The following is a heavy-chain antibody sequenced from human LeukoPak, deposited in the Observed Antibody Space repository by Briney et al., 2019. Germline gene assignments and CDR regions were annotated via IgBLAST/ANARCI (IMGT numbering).Heavy chain of an antibody. J-gene: IGHJ4*02. Sequence: PSETLSLTCTVSGGSISSRSYYWGWARHPPVSGLEGIGRIFYSGILYYSPSLKVRVPISDDTSKNQFSLKLTSVTAADTAVYYCARAPIAVAGAAHQYFDYWGQGTLVTVSS. CDR1: GGSISSRSYY. CDR2: IFYSGIL. CDR3: ARAPIAVAGAAHQYFDY. V-gene: IGHV4-39*01. D-gene: IGHD6-19*01.